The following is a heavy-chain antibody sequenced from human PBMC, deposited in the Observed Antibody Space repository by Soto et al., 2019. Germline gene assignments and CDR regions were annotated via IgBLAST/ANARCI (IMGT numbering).Heavy chain of an antibody. CDR1: GFTFSSYS. CDR2: ISSSSSYI. D-gene: IGHD3-16*02. Sequence: GGSLRLSCAASGFTFSSYSMNWVRQAPGKGLEWVSSISSSSSYIYYADSVKGRFTISRDNAKNSLYLQMNSLRAEDTAVYYCARDWTGPNMITFGGVIVNWGQGTLVTVSS. V-gene: IGHV3-21*01. J-gene: IGHJ4*02. CDR3: ARDWTGPNMITFGGVIVN.